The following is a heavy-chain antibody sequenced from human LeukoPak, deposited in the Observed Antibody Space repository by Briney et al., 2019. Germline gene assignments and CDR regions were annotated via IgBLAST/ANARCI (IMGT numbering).Heavy chain of an antibody. CDR2: ISHSGST. J-gene: IGHJ4*02. V-gene: IGHV4-34*01. CDR3: ARVPSSGYYRNFDY. CDR1: GESFSGYY. Sequence: SETLSLTCAVYGESFSGYYWNWIRQPPGKGLEWIGEISHSGSTKYNPSLKSRVTISVDTSKNQSSLKLNSVTAADTAVYYCARVPSSGYYRNFDYWGQGTLVTVSP. D-gene: IGHD3-22*01.